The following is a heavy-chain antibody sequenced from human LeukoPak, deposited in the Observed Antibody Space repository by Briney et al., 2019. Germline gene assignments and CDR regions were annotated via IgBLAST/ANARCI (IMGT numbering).Heavy chain of an antibody. V-gene: IGHV3-20*04. Sequence: PGGSLRLSCAASGFTFHDYGMNWVRQAPGKGLEWVSGINWNGDTTRYADSVKGRFTISRDNAKNPLYLQMNSLRAEDTPVYYCARAPDPLYYGMDVWGQGTTVTVSS. CDR3: ARAPDPLYYGMDV. CDR1: GFTFHDYG. CDR2: INWNGDTT. J-gene: IGHJ6*02.